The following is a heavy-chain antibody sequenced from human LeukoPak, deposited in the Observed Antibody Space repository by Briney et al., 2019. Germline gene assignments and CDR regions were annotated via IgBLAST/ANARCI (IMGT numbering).Heavy chain of an antibody. CDR1: GFTFSDYY. CDR3: ARVCHCSGGSCYSHGMDV. V-gene: IGHV3-11*05. CDR2: ISSSSSYT. D-gene: IGHD2-15*01. Sequence: PGGSLRLSCAASGFTFSDYYMSWIRQAPGKGLEWVSYISSSSSYTNYGDSVKGRFTISRDNAKNSLYLQMNSLRAEDTALYYCARVCHCSGGSCYSHGMDVWGQGTTVTVSS. J-gene: IGHJ6*02.